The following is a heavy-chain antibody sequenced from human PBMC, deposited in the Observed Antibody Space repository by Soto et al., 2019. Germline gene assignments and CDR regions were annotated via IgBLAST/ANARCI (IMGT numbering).Heavy chain of an antibody. CDR1: GGSISGHY. J-gene: IGHJ4*02. CDR3: ARLRYDYDSSGYSYRPFDY. Sequence: PSETLSLTCTVSGGSISGHYWTWIRQPPGKGLEYIGYIHYSGNTNYNPSLKSRVTISVDTSKNQFSLKLNSVTAADTAVYYCARLRYDYDSSGYSYRPFDYWGQGTVVTVS. CDR2: IHYSGNT. D-gene: IGHD3-22*01. V-gene: IGHV4-59*08.